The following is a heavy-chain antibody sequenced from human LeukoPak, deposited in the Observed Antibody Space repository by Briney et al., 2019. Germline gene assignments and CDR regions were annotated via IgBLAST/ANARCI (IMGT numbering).Heavy chain of an antibody. J-gene: IGHJ4*02. CDR2: IKQDGSEK. Sequence: PGGSLRLSCAASGFTFSINWMSWVRQAPGKGLEWVANIKQDGSEKYYVDSVKGRFTISRDNAKNSLYLQMNSLRADDTAVYYCATIEVAPPLDYWGQGTLVTVSS. CDR1: GFTFSINW. CDR3: ATIEVAPPLDY. V-gene: IGHV3-7*02. D-gene: IGHD5-24*01.